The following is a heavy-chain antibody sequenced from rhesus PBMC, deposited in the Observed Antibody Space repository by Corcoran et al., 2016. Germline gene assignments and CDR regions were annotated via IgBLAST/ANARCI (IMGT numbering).Heavy chain of an antibody. V-gene: IGHV4-65*01. CDR3: ARHGGGSWPPYFDY. J-gene: IGHJ4*01. CDR1: GGPISRSNW. D-gene: IGHD6-25*01. CDR2: ISGSSGST. Sequence: QVQLQESGPGLVKPSETLSLTCAVSGGPISRSNWWSWIRQPPGKGLEWGGYISGSSGSTYYHPSLKSRVTISTDTSKNQFSLQLSSVTAADTAVYYCARHGGGSWPPYFDYWGQGVLVTVSS.